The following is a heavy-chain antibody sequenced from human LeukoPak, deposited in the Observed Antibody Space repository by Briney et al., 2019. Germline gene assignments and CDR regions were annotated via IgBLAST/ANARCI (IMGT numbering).Heavy chain of an antibody. CDR1: GGSFSGYY. CDR2: IYYSGST. CDR3: ARHGLRLLEWPPLTWFDP. J-gene: IGHJ5*02. D-gene: IGHD3-3*01. Sequence: PSETLSLTCAVYGGSFSGYYWSWIRQPPGKGLEWIGSIYYSGSTYYNPSLKSRVTISVDTSKNQFSLKLSSVTAADTAVYYCARHGLRLLEWPPLTWFDPWGQGTLVTVSS. V-gene: IGHV4-34*01.